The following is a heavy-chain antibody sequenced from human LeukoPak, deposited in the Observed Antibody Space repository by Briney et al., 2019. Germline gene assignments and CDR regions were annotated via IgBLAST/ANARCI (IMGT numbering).Heavy chain of an antibody. CDR2: IIPILGIA. CDR3: ARCRRHYYDSSGYYDY. D-gene: IGHD3-22*01. V-gene: IGHV1-69*04. Sequence: GASVKVSCKASGGTFSSYAISWVRQAPGQGLEWMGRIIPILGIANYAQKFQGRVTITADKSTSTAYMELSSLRSEDTAVYYCARCRRHYYDSSGYYDYWGQGTLVTVSS. J-gene: IGHJ4*02. CDR1: GGTFSSYA.